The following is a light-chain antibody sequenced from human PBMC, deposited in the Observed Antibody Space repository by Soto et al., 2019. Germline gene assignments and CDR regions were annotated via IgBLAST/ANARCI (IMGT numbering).Light chain of an antibody. CDR2: DVA. Sequence: QSVLTQPRSVSGSPGHSVTISCTGTSSDVGGYSYVSWYQQHPGKPPKLIIYDVANRPSGVSNRFSGSKSGSTASLIISRLQTEDDADYYCVSYTSSTTYVFGTGTKVTVL. J-gene: IGLJ1*01. CDR1: SSDVGGYSY. CDR3: VSYTSSTTYV. V-gene: IGLV2-14*03.